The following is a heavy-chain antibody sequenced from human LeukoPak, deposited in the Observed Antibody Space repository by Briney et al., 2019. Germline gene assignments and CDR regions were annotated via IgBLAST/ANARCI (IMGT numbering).Heavy chain of an antibody. D-gene: IGHD4-11*01. V-gene: IGHV4-4*02. CDR3: ARQWMTTVTTRPFDY. J-gene: IGHJ4*02. CDR2: IYHAGST. CDR1: GASISSSNW. Sequence: SETLSLTCTVSGASISSSNWWTWVRQPPGEALEWIGEIYHAGSTKYNPSLRSRLTISVDKSKNSFSLSLTSVTAADTAVYYCARQWMTTVTTRPFDYWGQGTLVTVSS.